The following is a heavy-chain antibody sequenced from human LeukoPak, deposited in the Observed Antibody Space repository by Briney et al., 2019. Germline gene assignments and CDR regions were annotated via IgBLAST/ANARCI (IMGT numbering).Heavy chain of an antibody. CDR2: ISSAGGST. D-gene: IGHD3-22*01. V-gene: IGHV3-11*04. CDR3: ARKCPASRHYYDSSGYIDY. Sequence: AGGSLRLSCAASGFTFSDHYMTWIRQAPGEGLEWVSYISSAGGSTSYADSVKGRFIISRDSAKNSLYLQMNSLRAEDTAVYYCARKCPASRHYYDSSGYIDYWGQGTLVTVSS. CDR1: GFTFSDHY. J-gene: IGHJ4*02.